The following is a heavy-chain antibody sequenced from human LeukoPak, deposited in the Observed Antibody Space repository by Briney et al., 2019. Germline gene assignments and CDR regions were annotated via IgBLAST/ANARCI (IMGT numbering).Heavy chain of an antibody. CDR2: IRSKAYGATI. Sequence: GGSLRLSCTASGFIFCDHAMSWVRQAPGKGLEWVGFIRSKAYGATIEYAASVEGRFTISRDDSKGIAYLQMDNLNIEDTALYYCTRGPILLWIHNGMDVWGQGTTVTVSS. J-gene: IGHJ6*02. D-gene: IGHD2-8*02. CDR1: GFIFCDHA. V-gene: IGHV3-49*04. CDR3: TRGPILLWIHNGMDV.